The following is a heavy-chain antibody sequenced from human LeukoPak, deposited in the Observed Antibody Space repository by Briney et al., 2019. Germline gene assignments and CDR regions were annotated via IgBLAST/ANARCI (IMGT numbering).Heavy chain of an antibody. CDR1: GGSISSYY. V-gene: IGHV4-59*01. Sequence: SETLSLTCTVSGGSISSYYWSSIRQPPGKGLEWIGYIYYSGSTNYNPSLKSRVTISVDTSKNQFSLKLSSVTAADTAVYYCARVRTFIIAAAIFDYWGQGTLVTVSS. CDR3: ARVRTFIIAAAIFDY. J-gene: IGHJ4*02. D-gene: IGHD6-13*01. CDR2: IYYSGST.